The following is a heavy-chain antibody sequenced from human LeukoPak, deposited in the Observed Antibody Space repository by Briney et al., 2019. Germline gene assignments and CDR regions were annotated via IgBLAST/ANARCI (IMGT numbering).Heavy chain of an antibody. Sequence: GGSLRLSCAASGFTFSSYAMSWVRQAPGKGLEWISGISGSGGSTYYADSVKGRFTISRDNSKNTLYLQMNSLRVEDTAVHYCAKARTRGYSYGSFDYWGQGTLVTVSS. J-gene: IGHJ4*02. CDR2: ISGSGGST. V-gene: IGHV3-23*01. CDR3: AKARTRGYSYGSFDY. CDR1: GFTFSSYA. D-gene: IGHD5-18*01.